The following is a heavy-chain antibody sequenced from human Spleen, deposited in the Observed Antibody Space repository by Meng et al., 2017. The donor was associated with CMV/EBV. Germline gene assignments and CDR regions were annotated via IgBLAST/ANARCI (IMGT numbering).Heavy chain of an antibody. D-gene: IGHD4-17*01. Sequence: SCEASGFTFIEYYIHWVRQAPGQGLEWMGWIDLNSGGSNSAQKFQDRITMTRDTSISTAYMELKSLRSDDAAVYYCARSFYADYGDYWGRGTLVTVSS. CDR1: GFTFIEYY. J-gene: IGHJ4*02. CDR2: IDLNSGGS. CDR3: ARSFYADYGDY. V-gene: IGHV1-2*02.